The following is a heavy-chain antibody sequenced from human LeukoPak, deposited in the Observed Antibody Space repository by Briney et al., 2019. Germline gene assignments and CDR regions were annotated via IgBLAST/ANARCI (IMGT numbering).Heavy chain of an antibody. J-gene: IGHJ4*02. CDR3: ARRVPAWSGYWDFDY. D-gene: IGHD3-3*01. CDR1: GFTFSSYA. V-gene: IGHV3-48*01. CDR2: ISSSSSSI. Sequence: GGSLRLSCAASGFTFSSYAMSWVRQAPGKGLEWVSYISSSSSSIYYADSVKGRFTISRDNAKNSLYLQMNSLRAEDTAMYYCARRVPAWSGYWDFDYWGQGTLVTVSS.